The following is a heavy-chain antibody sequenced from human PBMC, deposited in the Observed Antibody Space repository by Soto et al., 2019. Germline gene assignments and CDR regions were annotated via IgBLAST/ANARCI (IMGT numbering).Heavy chain of an antibody. CDR2: ISISSSTI. D-gene: IGHD3-22*01. CDR3: AREGDSSGWYNWFDP. J-gene: IGHJ5*02. CDR1: GFTFSTYS. Sequence: EVQLVESGGGLVQPGGSLRLSCAASGFTFSTYSMNWVRQAPGKGLEWVSYISISSSTIYYADSVKGRFTISGDNAKNSLYLQMNSLRAEDTAVYYCAREGDSSGWYNWFDPWGQGNLVTVSS. V-gene: IGHV3-48*01.